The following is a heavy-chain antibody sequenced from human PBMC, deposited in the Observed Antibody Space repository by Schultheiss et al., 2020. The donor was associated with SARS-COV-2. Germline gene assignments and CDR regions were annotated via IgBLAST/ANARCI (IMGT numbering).Heavy chain of an antibody. J-gene: IGHJ4*02. CDR3: AGSFWSGYPLYYFDY. Sequence: GGSLRLSCTVSGGSVSSGSYYWSWIRQAPGKGLEWVSYISSSGSTIYYADSVKGRFTISRDNAKNSLYLQMNSLRAEDTAVYYCAGSFWSGYPLYYFDYWGQGTLVTVSS. CDR1: GGSVSSGSYY. V-gene: IGHV3-11*01. D-gene: IGHD3-3*01. CDR2: ISSSGSTI.